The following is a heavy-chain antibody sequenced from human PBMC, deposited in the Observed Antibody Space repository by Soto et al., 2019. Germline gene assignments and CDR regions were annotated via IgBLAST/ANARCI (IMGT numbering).Heavy chain of an antibody. J-gene: IGHJ6*02. CDR3: ASVYGSGSYYNLHGYYYGMDV. CDR2: INNSGST. CDR1: GGSFNGYY. D-gene: IGHD3-10*01. V-gene: IGHV4-34*01. Sequence: PSETLSLTCAVYGGSFNGYYWSWIRQPPGKWLEWIGKINNSGSTNYNPALKSRVTISVDTSKNQFSLKLSSVTAAYTAVYYCASVYGSGSYYNLHGYYYGMDVWGQGTTVTVSS.